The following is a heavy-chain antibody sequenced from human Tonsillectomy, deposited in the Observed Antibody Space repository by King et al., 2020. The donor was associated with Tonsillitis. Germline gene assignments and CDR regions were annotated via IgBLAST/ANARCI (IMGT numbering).Heavy chain of an antibody. D-gene: IGHD2-2*01. J-gene: IGHJ4*02. V-gene: IGHV1-46*01. CDR1: GYTFTSYY. Sequence: QLVQSGAEVKKPGASVKVSCKASGYTFTSYYMHWVRQAPGQGLEWRGIINPSGGIRSYAQKFQGRVTMTRDTSTSPVYMELSSLRSDGTAVYYCARDPGSSRYPLDYWGQGTLVTVSS. CDR2: INPSGGIR. CDR3: ARDPGSSRYPLDY.